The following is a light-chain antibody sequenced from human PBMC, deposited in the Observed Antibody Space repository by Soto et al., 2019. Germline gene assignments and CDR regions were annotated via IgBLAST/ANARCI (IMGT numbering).Light chain of an antibody. J-gene: IGKJ5*01. Sequence: IVMPQSQATLSVSPVARATRSCRASQSVSSNLAWHQQRPGQAPRLLIYGASTRATGVPARFSGGGSGTEFTLTITSLQSEDFAVYWCQQYNNWPLTFGPGTRLEIK. CDR1: QSVSSN. CDR2: GAS. CDR3: QQYNNWPLT. V-gene: IGKV3D-15*01.